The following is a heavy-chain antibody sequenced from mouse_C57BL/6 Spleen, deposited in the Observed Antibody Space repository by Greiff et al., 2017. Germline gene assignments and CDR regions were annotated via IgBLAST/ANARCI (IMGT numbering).Heavy chain of an antibody. Sequence: VQLQQSGPELVKPGASVKIPCKASGYTFTDYNMDWVKQSHGKSLEWIGDINPNNGGTIYNQKFKGKATLTVDKSSSTAYMALRSLTSEDTSVYYCARRHGYGSPYFDYWGQGTTLTVSS. D-gene: IGHD1-1*01. J-gene: IGHJ2*01. CDR1: GYTFTDYN. CDR3: ARRHGYGSPYFDY. V-gene: IGHV1-18*01. CDR2: INPNNGGT.